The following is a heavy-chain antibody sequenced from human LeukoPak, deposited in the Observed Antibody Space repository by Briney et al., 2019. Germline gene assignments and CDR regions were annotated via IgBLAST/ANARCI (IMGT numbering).Heavy chain of an antibody. CDR2: INPNSGGT. D-gene: IGHD2-21*02. V-gene: IGHV1-2*06. CDR3: ARDGHIVVVTAIPSYGMDV. J-gene: IGHJ6*02. Sequence: ASVKVSCKASGYTFTGYYMHWVRQAPGQGPEWMGRINPNSGGTNYAQKFQGRVTMTRDTSISTAYMELSRLRSDDTAVYYCARDGHIVVVTAIPSYGMDVWGQGTTVTVSS. CDR1: GYTFTGYY.